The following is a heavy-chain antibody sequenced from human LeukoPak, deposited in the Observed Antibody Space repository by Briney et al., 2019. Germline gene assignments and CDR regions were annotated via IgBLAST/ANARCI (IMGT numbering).Heavy chain of an antibody. CDR1: GGTFSSYA. V-gene: IGHV1-69*05. D-gene: IGHD4-17*01. Sequence: ASVKVSCKASGGTFSSYAISWVRQAPGQGLEWMGRIIPIFGTANYAQKFQGRVTITTDEYTSTAYMELSSLRSEDTAVYYCARDKFGGYGDNWFDPWGQGTLVTVSS. J-gene: IGHJ5*02. CDR2: IIPIFGTA. CDR3: ARDKFGGYGDNWFDP.